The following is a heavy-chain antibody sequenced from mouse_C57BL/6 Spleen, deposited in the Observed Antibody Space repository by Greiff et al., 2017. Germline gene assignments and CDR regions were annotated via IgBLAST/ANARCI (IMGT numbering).Heavy chain of an antibody. CDR3: GSEHTGTNAMDD. V-gene: IGHV1-11*01. D-gene: IGHD2-14*01. CDR2: IYPVRGVT. Sequence: QLQQSGAELAGPGASVTLSCKASGYTFIDHIMTWVNKRPGQGLEWIGRIYPVRGVTNYNQTFMGKVTVSVDRSTSTVYMVWNSLTSDDPAVYYRGSEHTGTNAMDDWGQGTSVTVSS. J-gene: IGHJ4*01. CDR1: GYTFIDHI.